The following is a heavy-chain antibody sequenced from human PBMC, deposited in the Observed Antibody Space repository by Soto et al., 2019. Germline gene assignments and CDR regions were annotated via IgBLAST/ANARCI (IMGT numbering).Heavy chain of an antibody. Sequence: QVQLQESGPGLVKPSETLSLTCTVSGGSISSYYWSWLRQPPGKGLEWIGYIYYSGSTNYNPSLKSRVTISVDTSKNQFSLKLSSVTAADTAVYYCARFNWDFDLWGRGTLVTVSS. V-gene: IGHV4-59*08. CDR3: ARFNWDFDL. CDR2: IYYSGST. J-gene: IGHJ2*01. CDR1: GGSISSYY.